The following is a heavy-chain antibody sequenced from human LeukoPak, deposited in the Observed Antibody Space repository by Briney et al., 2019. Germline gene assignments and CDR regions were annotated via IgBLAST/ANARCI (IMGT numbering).Heavy chain of an antibody. CDR1: GFTFSSRV. CDR3: AKRDCSGTHCYGFDY. Sequence: GGSLTLSCATSGFTFSSRVMAWFRQAPGKGLEWVSSISGSGGSTYHADSVKGRFTISRDNSTNTVYLQMNSLRADDTAVYYCAKRDCSGTHCYGFDYWGQGTLVTVSS. J-gene: IGHJ4*02. D-gene: IGHD2-2*01. V-gene: IGHV3-23*01. CDR2: ISGSGGST.